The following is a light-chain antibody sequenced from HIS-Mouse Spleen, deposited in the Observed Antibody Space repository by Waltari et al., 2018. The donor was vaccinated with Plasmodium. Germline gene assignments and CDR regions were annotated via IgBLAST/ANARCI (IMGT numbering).Light chain of an antibody. V-gene: IGKV3-15*01. CDR1: QSVSSN. CDR2: GGS. Sequence: EIVMTQSPATLSASPGERATLSCRASQSVSSNLAWYQQKPGQAPRLLIYGGSTRATGIPARFSGSGSGTEFTLTISSLQSEDFAVYYCQQYNNWSFTFGPGTKVDIK. J-gene: IGKJ3*01. CDR3: QQYNNWSFT.